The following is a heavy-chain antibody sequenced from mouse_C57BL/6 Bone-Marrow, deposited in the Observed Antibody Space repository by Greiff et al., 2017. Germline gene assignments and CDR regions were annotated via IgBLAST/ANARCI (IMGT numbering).Heavy chain of an antibody. D-gene: IGHD4-1*01. V-gene: IGHV2-2*01. CDR3: ARPVFNGDAGARDY. J-gene: IGHJ4*01. CDR1: GFSLTSYG. Sequence: VQLQQSGPGLVQPSQTLSISCTASGFSLTSYGVHWVRQSPGKGLEWLGVIWSGGSTDYNAAIISRLSTIKDNAKNQVFFKMNSLQADDTAIYYCARPVFNGDAGARDYWGRGTAVTVSA. CDR2: IWSGGST.